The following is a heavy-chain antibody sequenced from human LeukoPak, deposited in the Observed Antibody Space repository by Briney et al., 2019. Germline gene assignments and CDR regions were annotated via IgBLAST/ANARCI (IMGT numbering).Heavy chain of an antibody. CDR3: ARRNFDWFDL. Sequence: ASVKVSCKASGYTFTTYDINWVRQATGQGLEWMGWMNPNSGYTGYAPKFQGRVTMTRDTSISTAYMELSSLRFDDTAVYYCARRNFDWFDLWGQGTLVTVSS. D-gene: IGHD3-9*01. CDR2: MNPNSGYT. J-gene: IGHJ5*02. CDR1: GYTFTTYD. V-gene: IGHV1-8*01.